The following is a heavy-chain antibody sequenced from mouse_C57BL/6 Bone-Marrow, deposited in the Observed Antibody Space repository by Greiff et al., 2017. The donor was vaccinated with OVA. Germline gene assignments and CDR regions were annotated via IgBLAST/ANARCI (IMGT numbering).Heavy chain of an antibody. J-gene: IGHJ3*01. CDR1: GYTFTSYG. D-gene: IGHD6-2*01. CDR3: SLGLFAY. Sequence: VQLQQSGAELARPGASVKLSCKASGYTFTSYGISWVKQRTGQGLEWIGEIYPRSGNTYYNEKFKGKATLTADKSSSTAYMELRSLTSEDSAVYFCSLGLFAYWGQGTLVTVSA. CDR2: IYPRSGNT. V-gene: IGHV1-81*01.